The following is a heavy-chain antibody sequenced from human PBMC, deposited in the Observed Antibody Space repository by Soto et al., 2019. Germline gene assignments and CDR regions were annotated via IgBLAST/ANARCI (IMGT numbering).Heavy chain of an antibody. CDR1: GFTFEDYP. D-gene: IGHD6-19*01. CDR3: VKDGLRASFGLVFAGVNV. V-gene: IGHV3-9*01. J-gene: IGHJ3*01. CDR2: ISWNSENI. Sequence: EVQLVESGGDLVQPGRSLRLSCAASGFTFEDYPMHWVRQPPGKGLEWVSGISWNSENIGYADSVKGRFTISRDKAKNSLYLQMSGLGAEDTALYFCVKDGLRASFGLVFAGVNVWGRGTMVTVSS.